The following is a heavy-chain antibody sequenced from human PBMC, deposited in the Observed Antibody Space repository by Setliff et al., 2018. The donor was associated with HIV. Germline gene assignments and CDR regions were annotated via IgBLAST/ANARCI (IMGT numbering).Heavy chain of an antibody. J-gene: IGHJ4*02. D-gene: IGHD6-13*01. CDR1: GFTFSSYS. CDR2: ISSNSSYI. V-gene: IGHV3-21*01. Sequence: PGGSLRLSCAASGFTFSSYSMNWVRQAPGKGLEWVSFISSNSSYIYYADSVKGRFTISRDNARNSLYLQMSSLRVEDTAVYYCARDYRPSGYISGWYIDYWGQGTPVTVSS. CDR3: ARDYRPSGYISGWYIDY.